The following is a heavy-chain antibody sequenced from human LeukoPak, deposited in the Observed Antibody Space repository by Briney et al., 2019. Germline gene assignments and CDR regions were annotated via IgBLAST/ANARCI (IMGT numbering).Heavy chain of an antibody. Sequence: SETLSLTCTVSGGSISSGSYYWSWIRQPAGKGLEWIGRIYTSGSTNYNPSLKSRVTISVDTSKNQFSLKLSSVTAADTAVYYCARAPLDYYDSSGYHRTDAFDIWGQGTMVTVSS. J-gene: IGHJ3*02. D-gene: IGHD3-22*01. CDR3: ARAPLDYYDSSGYHRTDAFDI. V-gene: IGHV4-61*02. CDR1: GGSISSGSYY. CDR2: IYTSGST.